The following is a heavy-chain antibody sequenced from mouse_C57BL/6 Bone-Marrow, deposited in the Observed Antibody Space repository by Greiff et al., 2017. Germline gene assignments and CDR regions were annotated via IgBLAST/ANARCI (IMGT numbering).Heavy chain of an antibody. J-gene: IGHJ1*03. D-gene: IGHD1-1*01. CDR1: GYTFTSYW. CDR3: ARVCYYGSSYWYFDV. V-gene: IGHV1-64*01. Sequence: LQQPGAELVKPGASVKLSCKASGYTFTSYWMHWVKQRPGQGLEWIGMIHPNSGSTNYNEKFKSKATLTVDKSSSTAYMELSSLTSEDSAVYYGARVCYYGSSYWYFDVWGTGTTVTVSS. CDR2: IHPNSGST.